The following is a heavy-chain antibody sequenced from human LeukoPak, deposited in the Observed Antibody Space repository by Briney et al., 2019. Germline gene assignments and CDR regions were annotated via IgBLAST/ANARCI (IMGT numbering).Heavy chain of an antibody. CDR1: GYTFTGYY. D-gene: IGHD3-22*01. CDR3: ARETTGYYYVY. CDR2: IIPIFETA. V-gene: IGHV1-69*13. Sequence: SVEVSCKASGYTFTGYYMHWVRQAPGQGLEWMGGIIPIFETANYAQKFQGRVTITADESTNTAYMELNSLRSEDTAVYYCARETTGYYYVYWGQGTLVTVSS. J-gene: IGHJ4*02.